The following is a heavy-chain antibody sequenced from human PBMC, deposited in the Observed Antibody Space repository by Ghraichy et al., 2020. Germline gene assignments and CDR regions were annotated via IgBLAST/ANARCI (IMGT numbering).Heavy chain of an antibody. CDR1: GFTFSSYS. D-gene: IGHD3-16*01. CDR3: ARDLWGKVGGGYH. Sequence: LSLTCAASGFTFSSYSMNWVRQAPGKGLEWVSSISSSSSYIYYADSVKGRFTISRDNAKNSLYLQMNSLRAEDTAVYYCARDLWGKVGGGYHWGQGTLVTVSS. CDR2: ISSSSSYI. V-gene: IGHV3-21*01. J-gene: IGHJ4*02.